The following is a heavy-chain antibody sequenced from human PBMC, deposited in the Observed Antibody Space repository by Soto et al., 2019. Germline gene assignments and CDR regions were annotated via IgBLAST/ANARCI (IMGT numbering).Heavy chain of an antibody. CDR2: IYYSGST. CDR3: ARVLEWLLWFDP. CDR1: GGSISSGGYY. V-gene: IGHV4-31*03. J-gene: IGHJ5*02. D-gene: IGHD3-3*01. Sequence: TLSLTCTVSGGSISSGGYYWSWTRQHPGKGLEWIGYIYYSGSTYYNPSLKSRVTISVDTSKNQFSLKLSSVTAADTAVYYCARVLEWLLWFDPWGQGTLVTVSS.